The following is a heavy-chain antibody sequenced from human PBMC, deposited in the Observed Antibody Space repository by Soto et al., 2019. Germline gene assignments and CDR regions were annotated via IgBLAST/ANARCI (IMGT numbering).Heavy chain of an antibody. V-gene: IGHV5-51*01. CDR3: ARGGVSTRTFDY. D-gene: IGHD3-3*01. Sequence: GDSQKISCKVSGYPFAGYWIAWVRPMPGKGLELMGIIYPSDSDTRYRPSFQGQVTISADKSISSAYLQWSSLRASDTAMYYCARGGVSTRTFDYWGQGTPVNVSS. CDR2: IYPSDSDT. J-gene: IGHJ4*02. CDR1: GYPFAGYW.